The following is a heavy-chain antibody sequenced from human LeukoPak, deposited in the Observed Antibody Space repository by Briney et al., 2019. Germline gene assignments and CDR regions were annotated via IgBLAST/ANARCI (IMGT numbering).Heavy chain of an antibody. J-gene: IGHJ4*02. V-gene: IGHV3-21*01. Sequence: PGGSLRLSCVASGFTFSDYSMNWVRQAPGKGLEWVSPISSSSNYIYYADSVKGRFTISRDNAKSSLFLQMNSLRAEDTAVYYCARDLRGGSTSLDYWGQGTLVTVSS. D-gene: IGHD2-2*01. CDR2: ISSSSNYI. CDR1: GFTFSDYS. CDR3: ARDLRGGSTSLDY.